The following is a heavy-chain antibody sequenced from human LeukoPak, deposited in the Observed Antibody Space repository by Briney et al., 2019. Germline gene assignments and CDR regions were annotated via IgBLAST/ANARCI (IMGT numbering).Heavy chain of an antibody. Sequence: GGSLRLSCAASGLTFSSYAMTWVRQAPGKGLEWVSSIRGNGGDPYYADSVKGRFTIPRDNSKNTLYLQMNSLTAEDTAVYYCTKDGGSYRYFDCWGQGTLVSVSS. V-gene: IGHV3-23*01. CDR1: GLTFSSYA. J-gene: IGHJ4*02. CDR3: TKDGGSYRYFDC. D-gene: IGHD1-26*01. CDR2: IRGNGGDP.